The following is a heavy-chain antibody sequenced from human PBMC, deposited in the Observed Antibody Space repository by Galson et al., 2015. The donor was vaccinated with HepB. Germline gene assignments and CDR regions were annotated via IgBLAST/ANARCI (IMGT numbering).Heavy chain of an antibody. Sequence: LRLSCAASGFTFSSYAMSWVRQAPGKGLEWVSAISGSGGSTYYADSVKGRFTISRDNSKNSLYLQMNSLRAEDTAVYYCASERRFLEWYDAFDIWGQGTMVTVSS. J-gene: IGHJ3*02. D-gene: IGHD3-3*01. CDR2: ISGSGGST. CDR3: ASERRFLEWYDAFDI. CDR1: GFTFSSYA. V-gene: IGHV3-23*01.